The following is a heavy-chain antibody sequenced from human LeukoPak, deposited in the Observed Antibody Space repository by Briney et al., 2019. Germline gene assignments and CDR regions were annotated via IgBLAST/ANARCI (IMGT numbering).Heavy chain of an antibody. J-gene: IGHJ4*02. Sequence: GGSLRLSCAASGFTFSSYGMHWVRQAPGKGLEGVAVISYDGSNKYYADSVKGRFTISRDNSKNTLYLQMNSLRAEDTAVYYCAKAIRVYAAMVAPGDYWGQGTLVTVSS. CDR3: AKAIRVYAAMVAPGDY. CDR2: ISYDGSNK. V-gene: IGHV3-30*18. CDR1: GFTFSSYG. D-gene: IGHD5-18*01.